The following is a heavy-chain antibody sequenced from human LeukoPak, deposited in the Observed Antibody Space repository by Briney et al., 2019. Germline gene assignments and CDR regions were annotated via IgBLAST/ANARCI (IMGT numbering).Heavy chain of an antibody. CDR1: GFTFSSYA. CDR2: ISYDGGNE. D-gene: IGHD4-23*01. V-gene: IGHV3-30-3*01. Sequence: AGGSLRLSCAASGFTFSSYAMHWVRQAPGKGLEWVAVISYDGGNEYYADSVKGRFTISRDNSKNTLYVQMNSLRAEDRAVYYCAREAYGGNESFDYWGQGTLVTVSS. CDR3: AREAYGGNESFDY. J-gene: IGHJ4*02.